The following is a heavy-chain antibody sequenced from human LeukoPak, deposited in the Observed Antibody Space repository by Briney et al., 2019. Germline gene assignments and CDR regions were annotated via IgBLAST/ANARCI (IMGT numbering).Heavy chain of an antibody. J-gene: IGHJ4*02. D-gene: IGHD3-10*01. Sequence: GGSLRLSCAASGFTFSNYWMHWVRQGSGKGLVWVSRISTDGNTTNYADSVKGRFTIPRDNAKNTLYLQMSSLTAEDTAVYYCTRDVGFYGSGSYYRDWGQGSLVTVSS. V-gene: IGHV3-74*01. CDR3: TRDVGFYGSGSYYRD. CDR1: GFTFSNYW. CDR2: ISTDGNTT.